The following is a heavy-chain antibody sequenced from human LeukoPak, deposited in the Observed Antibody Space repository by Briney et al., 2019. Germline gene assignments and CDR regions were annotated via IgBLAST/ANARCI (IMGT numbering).Heavy chain of an antibody. J-gene: IGHJ6*02. Sequence: ASVKVSCKASGYTFTSYAMHWVRQAPGQRLEWMGWINAGNGKTKYSQKFQGRVTITRNTSASTAYMELGSLRSEDTAVYYCARDPSSRSGGYAYYYYGMDVWGQGTTVTVSS. V-gene: IGHV1-3*01. CDR3: ARDPSSRSGGYAYYYYGMDV. CDR2: INAGNGKT. D-gene: IGHD5-12*01. CDR1: GYTFTSYA.